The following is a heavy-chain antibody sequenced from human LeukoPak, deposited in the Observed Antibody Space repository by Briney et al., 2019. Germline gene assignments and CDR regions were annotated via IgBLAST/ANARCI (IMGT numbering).Heavy chain of an antibody. CDR1: GGSISSYY. Sequence: PSETLSLTCTVSGGSISSYYWNWIRQPPGKGLEWIGYIYYSGSTNYNSSLKSRVIISVDTSKNQFSLKLSSVTATDTAMYYCARVRVAARPFNWFDPWGQGTLVTVSS. CDR3: ARVRVAARPFNWFDP. J-gene: IGHJ5*02. D-gene: IGHD6-6*01. CDR2: IYYSGST. V-gene: IGHV4-59*12.